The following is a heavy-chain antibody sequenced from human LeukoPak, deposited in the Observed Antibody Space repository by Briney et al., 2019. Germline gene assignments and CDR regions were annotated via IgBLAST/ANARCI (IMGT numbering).Heavy chain of an antibody. CDR1: GYTFTSYA. V-gene: IGHV1-3*01. CDR2: FNAGNGNT. D-gene: IGHD3-3*01. CDR3: ARGRGSDFWSGYYDY. J-gene: IGHJ4*02. Sequence: ASVKVSCKASGYTFTSYAMHWVRQAPGQRLEWMGWFNAGNGNTKYSQKFQGRVTITRDTSASTAYMELSSLRSEDTAVYYCARGRGSDFWSGYYDYWGQGTLVTVSS.